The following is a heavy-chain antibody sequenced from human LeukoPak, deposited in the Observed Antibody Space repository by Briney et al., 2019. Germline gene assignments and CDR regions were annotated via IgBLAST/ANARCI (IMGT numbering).Heavy chain of an antibody. V-gene: IGHV3-11*01. CDR1: GFTFSGYY. D-gene: IGHD4-17*01. J-gene: IGHJ4*02. Sequence: GGSLRLSCATSGFTFSGYYMSWIRQAPGKGLECVSYISGSGTAIYYADSVKGRFTISRDNAKNSLYLQMNSLRAEDTAVYHCAKSPAVTTYDYWGQGTLVTVSS. CDR3: AKSPAVTTYDY. CDR2: ISGSGTAI.